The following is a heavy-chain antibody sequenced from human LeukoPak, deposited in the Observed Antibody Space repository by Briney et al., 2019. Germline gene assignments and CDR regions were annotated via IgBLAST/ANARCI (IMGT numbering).Heavy chain of an antibody. Sequence: PGGSLRLSCAASGFTFSSYGMHWVRQAPGKGLEWVAVIWYDGSNKYYADSVKGRFTISRDISENTLYLQMNSLRAEDTAVYYCARDSGYYYVLWGQGTLVTVSS. D-gene: IGHD3-10*02. CDR1: GFTFSSYG. J-gene: IGHJ4*02. V-gene: IGHV3-33*01. CDR2: IWYDGSNK. CDR3: ARDSGYYYVL.